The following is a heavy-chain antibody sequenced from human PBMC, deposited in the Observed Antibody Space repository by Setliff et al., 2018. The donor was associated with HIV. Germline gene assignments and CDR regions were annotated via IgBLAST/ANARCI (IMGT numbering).Heavy chain of an antibody. J-gene: IGHJ4*02. CDR2: MSYDGSNK. CDR3: ANLIGEADTPY. D-gene: IGHD6-13*01. Sequence: GGSLRLSCAASGFTFSSYAMHWVRQAPGKGLEWVAVMSYDGSNKYYADSVKGRFTISRDNSKNTLYLQMNSLSAEDTALYYCANLIGEADTPYWGQGTLVTVSS. V-gene: IGHV3-30*07. CDR1: GFTFSSYA.